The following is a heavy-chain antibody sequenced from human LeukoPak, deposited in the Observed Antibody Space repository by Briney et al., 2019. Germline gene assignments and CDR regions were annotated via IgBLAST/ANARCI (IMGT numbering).Heavy chain of an antibody. Sequence: GASVKVTCKASGGTFSSYAISWVRQAPGQGLEWMGGIIPIFGTANYAQKFQGRVTITADESTSTAYMELSSLRSEDTAVYYCARDREGAIDYWGQGTLVTVSS. CDR1: GGTFSSYA. CDR3: ARDREGAIDY. V-gene: IGHV1-69*13. J-gene: IGHJ4*02. CDR2: IIPIFGTA. D-gene: IGHD1-26*01.